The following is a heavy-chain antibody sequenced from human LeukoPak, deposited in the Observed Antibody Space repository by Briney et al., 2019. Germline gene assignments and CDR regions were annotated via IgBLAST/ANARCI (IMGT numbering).Heavy chain of an antibody. V-gene: IGHV4-59*08. CDR2: IYYSGST. Sequence: SETLSLTCTVSGGSISSYYWSWIRQPPGRGLEWIGYIYYSGSTNYNPSLKSRVTISVDTSKNQFSLKLSSVPTADTAVYYCARLTGAAAGPYYFDYWGQGTLVTVSS. J-gene: IGHJ4*02. CDR1: GGSISSYY. D-gene: IGHD6-13*01. CDR3: ARLTGAAAGPYYFDY.